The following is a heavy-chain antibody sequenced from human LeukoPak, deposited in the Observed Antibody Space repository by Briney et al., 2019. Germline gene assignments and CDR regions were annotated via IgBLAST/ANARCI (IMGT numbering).Heavy chain of an antibody. CDR1: GGPITTYY. CDR2: ISGSGVI. J-gene: IGHJ3*02. V-gene: IGHV4-4*07. D-gene: IGHD3-22*01. CDR3: ARGLEYYDSSGYYFVDAFDI. Sequence: SETLSLTCTVSGGPITTYYLSWIRQSAGMGLEWIGRISGSGVITYNPSLKSRVTISVDTSKNQFSLKLSSVTAADTAVYYCARGLEYYDSSGYYFVDAFDIWGQGTMVTVSS.